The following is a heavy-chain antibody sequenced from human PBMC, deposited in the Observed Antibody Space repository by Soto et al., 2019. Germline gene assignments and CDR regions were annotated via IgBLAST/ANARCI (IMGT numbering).Heavy chain of an antibody. Sequence: PCESLSLTCTVCGGCLRNYFWTWIRQPPGKGLEWIGYIHYSGTTSFFPSYNPSLRSRATISEDTSKNQFSLKLLSVTTADTAVYFCAAGEASSRNLAPYYLDFWGQGTLVTVSS. D-gene: IGHD6-13*01. CDR1: GGCLRNYF. J-gene: IGHJ4*02. V-gene: IGHV4-59*01. CDR2: IHYSGTT. CDR3: AAGEASSRNLAPYYLDF.